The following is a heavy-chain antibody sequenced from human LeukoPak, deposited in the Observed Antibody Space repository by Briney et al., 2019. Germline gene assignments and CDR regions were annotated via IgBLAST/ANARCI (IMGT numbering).Heavy chain of an antibody. D-gene: IGHD3-22*01. CDR1: GGTFSSYA. J-gene: IGHJ3*02. CDR3: ARDLDYYDSSGYYHAIAFDI. Sequence: SVKASCKASGGTFSSYAISWVRQAPGQGLEWMGGIIPIFGTANYAQKFQGRVTITADESTSTAYMELSSLRSEDTAVYYCARDLDYYDSSGYYHAIAFDIWGQGTMVTVSS. CDR2: IIPIFGTA. V-gene: IGHV1-69*13.